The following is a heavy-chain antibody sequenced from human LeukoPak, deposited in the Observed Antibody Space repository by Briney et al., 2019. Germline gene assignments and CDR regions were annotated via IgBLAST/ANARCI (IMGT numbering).Heavy chain of an antibody. V-gene: IGHV4-59*01. J-gene: IGHJ4*02. CDR1: GGSISSYY. Sequence: SETLSLTCTVSGGSISSYYWSWIRPPPGKGLEWIGYIYYSGSTNYNPSLKSRVTISVDTSKNQFSLKLSSVTAADTAVYYCARVDYGDYTMGYWGQGTLVTVSS. D-gene: IGHD4-17*01. CDR3: ARVDYGDYTMGY. CDR2: IYYSGST.